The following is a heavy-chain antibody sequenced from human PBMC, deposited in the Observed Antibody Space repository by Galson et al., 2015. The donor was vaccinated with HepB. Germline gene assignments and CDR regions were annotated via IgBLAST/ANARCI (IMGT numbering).Heavy chain of an antibody. D-gene: IGHD2-8*01. J-gene: IGHJ4*02. V-gene: IGHV1-46*01. CDR2: INPGGVNT. CDR3: ARAPSQCTTTSCPFDY. Sequence: SVKVSCKASGYTLTRHYLHWVRQAPGQGLEWMGIINPGGVNTNYAQKFQGRVTMTRVTSTSTVYMELSSLRSEDTAVYFCARAPSQCTTTSCPFDYWGQGTLVTVSS. CDR1: GYTLTRHY.